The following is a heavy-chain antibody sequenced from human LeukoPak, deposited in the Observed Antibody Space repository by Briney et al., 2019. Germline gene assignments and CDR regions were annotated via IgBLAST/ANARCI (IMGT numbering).Heavy chain of an antibody. V-gene: IGHV3-30*02. CDR2: IRYDGSNK. CDR3: AKDHGFLSATAALEWDYFDY. CDR1: GFTFGSYG. D-gene: IGHD2-2*01. J-gene: IGHJ4*02. Sequence: GGSLRLSCAASGFTFGSYGMHWVRQAPGKGLEWVAFIRYDGSNKYYADSVKGRFTISRDNSKNTLYLQMNSLRAEDTAVYYCAKDHGFLSATAALEWDYFDYWGQGTLVTVSS.